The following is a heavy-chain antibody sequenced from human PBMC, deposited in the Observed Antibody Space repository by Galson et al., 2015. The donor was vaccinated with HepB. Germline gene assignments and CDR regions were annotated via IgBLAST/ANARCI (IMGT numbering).Heavy chain of an antibody. Sequence: SLRLSCAASGFTVSSNYMSWVRQAPGKGLEWVSVIYSGGSTYYADSVKGRFTISRHNSKDTLYLQMNSLRAEDTAVYYCASPLWFGESPRPRPLDYWGQGTLVTVSS. CDR1: GFTVSSNY. V-gene: IGHV3-66*02. J-gene: IGHJ4*02. CDR3: ASPLWFGESPRPRPLDY. D-gene: IGHD3-10*01. CDR2: IYSGGST.